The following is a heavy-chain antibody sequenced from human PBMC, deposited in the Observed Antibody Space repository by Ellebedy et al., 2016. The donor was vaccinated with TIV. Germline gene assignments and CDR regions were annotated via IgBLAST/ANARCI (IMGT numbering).Heavy chain of an antibody. D-gene: IGHD6-6*01. CDR3: ARDRYSSSSSRANWFDP. CDR2: INPSGGST. CDR1: GYTFTSYY. V-gene: IGHV1-46*01. Sequence: ASVKVSCKASGYTFTSYYMHWVRQAPGQGLEWMGIINPSGGSTSYAQKFQERVTITRDMSTSTAYMELSSLRSDDTAVYYCARDRYSSSSSRANWFDPWGQGTLVTVSS. J-gene: IGHJ5*02.